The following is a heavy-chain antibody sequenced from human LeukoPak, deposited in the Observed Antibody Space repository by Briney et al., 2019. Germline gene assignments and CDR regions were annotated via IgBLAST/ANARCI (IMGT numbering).Heavy chain of an antibody. Sequence: ESGPTLVNPAPPLTLTCTFSGFSLSASGVGLGWIRQPPGKALEWLALIYWDDDKRYNPSLKSRLTITQDTSQNQVVLTMTNMDPVDTATYYCAHLDQGSGSYLSYYYYMDVWGKGTTVTVSS. CDR3: AHLDQGSGSYLSYYYYMDV. CDR2: IYWDDDK. CDR1: GFSLSASGVG. D-gene: IGHD3-10*01. J-gene: IGHJ6*03. V-gene: IGHV2-5*02.